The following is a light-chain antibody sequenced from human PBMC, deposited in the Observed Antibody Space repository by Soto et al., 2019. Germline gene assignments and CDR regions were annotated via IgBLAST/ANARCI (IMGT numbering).Light chain of an antibody. CDR3: TSYTRSATPYI. Sequence: QSVMTQPASVSGSTGQSITISCTGTSGDVGGHNYVPWYQQHPGKAPKLIIYEVTNRPSGVSNRFSGSKSGNTASLTISGLQAEDEAGYYCTSYTRSATPYIYGSGTKVTVL. CDR1: SGDVGGHNY. V-gene: IGLV2-14*01. J-gene: IGLJ1*01. CDR2: EVT.